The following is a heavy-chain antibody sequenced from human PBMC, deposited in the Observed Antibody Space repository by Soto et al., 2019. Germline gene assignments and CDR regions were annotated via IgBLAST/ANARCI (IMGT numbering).Heavy chain of an antibody. J-gene: IGHJ1*01. CDR2: ISAYNGNT. CDR3: ARDLVLTRLAAAVPAEYFQH. V-gene: IGHV1-18*01. CDR1: GYTFTSYG. Sequence: QVQLVQSGAEVKKPGASVKVSCKASGYTFTSYGISWVRQAPGQGLEWMGWISAYNGNTNYAQKLQGRVTMTTDTSTSTAYMEVRSLRSDDSAVYYCARDLVLTRLAAAVPAEYFQHWGQGTLVTVSS. D-gene: IGHD6-13*01.